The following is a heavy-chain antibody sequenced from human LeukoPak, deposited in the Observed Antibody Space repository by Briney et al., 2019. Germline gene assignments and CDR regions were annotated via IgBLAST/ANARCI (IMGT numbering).Heavy chain of an antibody. CDR1: GFSFSTYG. CDR2: ISSGGGSN. Sequence: PGGSLRLSCAASGFSFSTYGMHWVRQAPGKGLEWVAAISSGGGSNKHADSVKGRFTISRDNSKNTLSLQVNSLRTEDTAVYYCAKEVSAYSAYDTWGQGTLVTVSS. D-gene: IGHD5-12*01. V-gene: IGHV3-30*18. J-gene: IGHJ5*02. CDR3: AKEVSAYSAYDT.